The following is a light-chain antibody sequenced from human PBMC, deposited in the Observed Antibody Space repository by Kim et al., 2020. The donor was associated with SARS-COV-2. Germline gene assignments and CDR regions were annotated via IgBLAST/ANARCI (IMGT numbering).Light chain of an antibody. CDR3: QAWDSSTASAV. CDR2: QDN. J-gene: IGLJ7*01. V-gene: IGLV3-1*01. CDR1: ELGDKY. Sequence: SYELTQPPSVSVSPGQTASITCSGDELGDKYACWYQQKPGQSPVLVIYQDNKRPSGIPERFSGSNSGNTATLTISGTQAMDEADYYCQAWDSSTASAVFG.